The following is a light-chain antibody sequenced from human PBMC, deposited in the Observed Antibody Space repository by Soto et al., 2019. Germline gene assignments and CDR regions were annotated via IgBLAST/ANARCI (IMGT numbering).Light chain of an antibody. CDR3: SSYTSSSTPLCV. Sequence: QSVRTQPASVSGSPGQSITISCTGTSSDVGGYNYVSWYQQHPGKAPKLMIYDVSNRPSGVSNRFSGSKSGNTASLTISGLQAEDEADYYCSSYTSSSTPLCVFGTGTKVTVL. J-gene: IGLJ1*01. CDR1: SSDVGGYNY. CDR2: DVS. V-gene: IGLV2-14*01.